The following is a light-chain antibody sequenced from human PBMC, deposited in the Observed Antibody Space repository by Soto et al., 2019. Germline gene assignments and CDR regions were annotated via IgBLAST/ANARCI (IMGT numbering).Light chain of an antibody. Sequence: QSVLTQPASVSGSPGQSITISCTGTSSDVGGYNYVSWYQQHPGKAPKLMIYEVSNRPSGVSNRFSGSKSGNTASLTISGFQAEDEADYYCSSYTSSSILFGGGTKLTVL. CDR2: EVS. CDR1: SSDVGGYNY. V-gene: IGLV2-14*01. CDR3: SSYTSSSIL. J-gene: IGLJ2*01.